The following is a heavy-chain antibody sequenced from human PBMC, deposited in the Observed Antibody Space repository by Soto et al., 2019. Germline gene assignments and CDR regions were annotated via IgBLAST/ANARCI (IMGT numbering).Heavy chain of an antibody. CDR2: INPNSGGT. D-gene: IGHD4-17*01. CDR1: GYTFTGYY. Sequence: ASVKVSCKASGYTFTGYYMHWVRQAPGQGXEWMGWINPNSGGTNYAQKFQGRVTMTRDTSISTAYMELSRLRSDDTAVYYCARDLVTTGVYYYYYRMDVWGQGTTVTVSS. J-gene: IGHJ6*02. V-gene: IGHV1-2*02. CDR3: ARDLVTTGVYYYYYRMDV.